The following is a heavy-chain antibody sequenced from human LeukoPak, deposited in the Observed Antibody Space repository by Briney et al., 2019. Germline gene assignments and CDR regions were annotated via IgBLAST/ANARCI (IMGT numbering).Heavy chain of an antibody. CDR3: ARGYIVVVPAAIYSYYYYYGMDV. Sequence: SETLSLTCAVYGGSFSGYYWSWIRQPPGKGLEWIGEINHSGSTNYNPSLKSRVTISVDTSKNQSSLKLSSVTAADTAVYYCARGYIVVVPAAIYSYYYYYGMDVWGQGTTATVSS. CDR2: INHSGST. CDR1: GGSFSGYY. V-gene: IGHV4-34*01. J-gene: IGHJ6*02. D-gene: IGHD2-2*02.